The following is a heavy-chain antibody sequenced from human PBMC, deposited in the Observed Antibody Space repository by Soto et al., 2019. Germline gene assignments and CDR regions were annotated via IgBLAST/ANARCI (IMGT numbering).Heavy chain of an antibody. Sequence: SETLSLTCTVSGASISGFYWSWIRKSAGKGLEWIGRIYATGTTDYNPSLKSRVMMSVDTSKKQFSLKLRSVTAADTAVYYCASARYSSSWYGRDYYYYGMDVWGQGTKVTVYS. J-gene: IGHJ6*02. CDR3: ASARYSSSWYGRDYYYYGMDV. V-gene: IGHV4-4*07. CDR2: IYATGTT. D-gene: IGHD6-13*01. CDR1: GASISGFY.